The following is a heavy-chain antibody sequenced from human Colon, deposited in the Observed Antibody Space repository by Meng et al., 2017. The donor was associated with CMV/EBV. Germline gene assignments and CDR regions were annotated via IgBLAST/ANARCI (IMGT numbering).Heavy chain of an antibody. V-gene: IGHV3-21*01. CDR3: ASGSYYFDY. Sequence: GESLKISCAASGFTFSSYSMNWVRQAPGKGLEWVSSISSSSSYIYYADSVKGRFTISRDNAKNSLSLQMNSLRAEDTAVYYCASGSYYFDYWGQGTLVTVSS. J-gene: IGHJ4*02. D-gene: IGHD1-26*01. CDR1: GFTFSSYS. CDR2: ISSSSSYI.